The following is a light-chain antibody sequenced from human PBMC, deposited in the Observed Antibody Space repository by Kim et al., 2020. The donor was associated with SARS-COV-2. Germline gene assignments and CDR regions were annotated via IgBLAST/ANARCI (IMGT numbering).Light chain of an antibody. CDR2: AAS. CDR1: QPVSANY. Sequence: SPGERGTLSCRTSQPVSANYVAWYQQKSGQAPRLLIYAASTRATGVPDRFSGGGSGTDFTLTITTLEPEDFVVYYCHQYGSSLWTYGQETKVDIK. J-gene: IGKJ1*01. V-gene: IGKV3-20*01. CDR3: HQYGSSLWT.